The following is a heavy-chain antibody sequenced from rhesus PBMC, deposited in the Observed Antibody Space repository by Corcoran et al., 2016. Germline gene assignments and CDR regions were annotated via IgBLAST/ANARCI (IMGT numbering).Heavy chain of an antibody. Sequence: QLQLQESGPGLVKPSETLSVTCAVSGGSISSSYWSWIRQAPGKGLECIGFIYVTGGSTNYNPSLNGRVTLSVDTSKNRLSLKLSSVTTADTAVYYCARSGWYQGAFDFWGQGLRVTVSS. J-gene: IGHJ3*01. D-gene: IGHD6-31*01. CDR1: GGSISSSY. CDR2: IYVTGGST. V-gene: IGHV4-169*01. CDR3: ARSGWYQGAFDF.